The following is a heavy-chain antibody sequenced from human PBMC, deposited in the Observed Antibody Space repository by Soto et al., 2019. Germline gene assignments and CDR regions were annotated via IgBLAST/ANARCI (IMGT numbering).Heavy chain of an antibody. D-gene: IGHD3-3*01. CDR1: GGTFISYA. CDR3: AAAVWRGYSEYYYGMDV. Sequence: EASVKVSCKAFGGTFISYAFSWVRQAPGQGLEWMGGTIPIFSTTHYAQNFQGRVTITADGSTSTAYMELSSLRSEDTAVYYCAAAVWRGYSEYYYGMDVWGLGTTVTVSS. CDR2: TIPIFSTT. J-gene: IGHJ6*02. V-gene: IGHV1-69*13.